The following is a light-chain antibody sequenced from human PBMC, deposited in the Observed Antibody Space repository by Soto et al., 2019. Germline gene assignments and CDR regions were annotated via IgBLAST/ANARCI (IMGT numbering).Light chain of an antibody. Sequence: DIQMTQSPSSLSASVGDRVTITCRASQDIRNDLGWFRQKPGKAPKRLIYGASGLQSGVPSRFSGSGSGTEFTLTISSLHPEDFATYYCLQHDSYPWTFGQGTKVEIK. CDR1: QDIRND. CDR3: LQHDSYPWT. CDR2: GAS. J-gene: IGKJ1*01. V-gene: IGKV1-17*01.